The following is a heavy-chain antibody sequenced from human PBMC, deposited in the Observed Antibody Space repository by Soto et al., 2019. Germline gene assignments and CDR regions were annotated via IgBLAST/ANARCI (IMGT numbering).Heavy chain of an antibody. J-gene: IGHJ4*01. V-gene: IGHV4-30-4*01. CDR3: ARNGALDY. CDR2: ILYSGTT. Sequence: QVQLQESGPGLVKPSQTLSLTCTVSGGSISSGDYYWSWIRQPPGKGLEWIGDILYSGTTNYNPSLESRLTISVDTSKNQFSLKLTSVTAADTAAYYCARNGALDYWGRGTLVTVSS. D-gene: IGHD2-8*01. CDR1: GGSISSGDYY.